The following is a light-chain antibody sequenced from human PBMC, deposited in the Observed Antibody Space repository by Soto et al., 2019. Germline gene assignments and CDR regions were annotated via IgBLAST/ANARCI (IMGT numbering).Light chain of an antibody. CDR1: QSVSSN. J-gene: IGKJ1*01. CDR3: QQYNERHPWT. V-gene: IGKV3-15*01. CDR2: VAS. Sequence: EIVMTQSPATLSVSPGDRATLSCRASQSVSSNVAWYQQNPGQAPRLLIYVASSRATGIPARVSGSGSGTDFTLTISSLQSDDVGVYYCQQYNERHPWTFGQGTKVDIK.